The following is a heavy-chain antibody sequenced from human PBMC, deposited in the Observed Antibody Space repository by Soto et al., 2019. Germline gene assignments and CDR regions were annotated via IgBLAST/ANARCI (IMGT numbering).Heavy chain of an antibody. CDR1: GGTFSSYA. CDR3: ARDHRLGYRSGGSCYSGVGNNWFDP. Sequence: QVQLVQSGAEVKKPGSSVKVSCKASGGTFSSYAISWVRQAPGQGLEWMGGIIPIFGTANYAQKFQGRVTITADESTSTAYMELSSLRSEDTAVYYCARDHRLGYRSGGSCYSGVGNNWFDPWGQGTLVTVSS. J-gene: IGHJ5*02. CDR2: IIPIFGTA. D-gene: IGHD2-15*01. V-gene: IGHV1-69*01.